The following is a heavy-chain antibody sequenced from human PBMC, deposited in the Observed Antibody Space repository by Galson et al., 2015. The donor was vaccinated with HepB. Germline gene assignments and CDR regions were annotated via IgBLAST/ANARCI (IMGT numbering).Heavy chain of an antibody. J-gene: IGHJ3*02. CDR2: ISYDGSSK. V-gene: IGHV3-30-3*01. Sequence: SLRLSCAASGFTFSSYAMHWVRQAPGKGLEWVAVISYDGSSKYYADSVKGRFTISRDNSKNTLYLQMNSLRAEDTAVYYCARDFRTMIVVDSLGAFDIWGQGTMVTVSS. D-gene: IGHD3-22*01. CDR1: GFTFSSYA. CDR3: ARDFRTMIVVDSLGAFDI.